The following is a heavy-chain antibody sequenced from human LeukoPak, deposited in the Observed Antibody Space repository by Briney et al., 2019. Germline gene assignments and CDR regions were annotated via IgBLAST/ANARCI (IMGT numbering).Heavy chain of an antibody. CDR3: ASIPYDSSGYYYFDY. V-gene: IGHV4-39*01. CDR1: GSSISSSGSF. J-gene: IGHJ4*02. Sequence: SETLSLTCIVSGSSISSSGSFWGWICQPPGKGLEWIGSIDYSGSTNYNPSLKSRVTISVDTSKNQFSLKLSSVTAADTAVYFCASIPYDSSGYYYFDYWGQGTLVTVSS. D-gene: IGHD3-22*01. CDR2: IDYSGST.